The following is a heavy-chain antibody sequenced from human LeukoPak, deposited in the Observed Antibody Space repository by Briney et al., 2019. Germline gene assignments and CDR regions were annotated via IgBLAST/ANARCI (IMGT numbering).Heavy chain of an antibody. CDR1: GESINSFY. Sequence: PSETLSLTCTVSGESINSFYWSWIRQPAGKGLEWIGRIYSSGSTNYSPSLKSRVTMSVDTSKNQFPLKLSSVTAADTAVYYCARDVVAAAGSFDYWGQGTQVTVPS. D-gene: IGHD6-13*01. CDR3: ARDVVAAAGSFDY. CDR2: IYSSGST. J-gene: IGHJ4*02. V-gene: IGHV4-4*07.